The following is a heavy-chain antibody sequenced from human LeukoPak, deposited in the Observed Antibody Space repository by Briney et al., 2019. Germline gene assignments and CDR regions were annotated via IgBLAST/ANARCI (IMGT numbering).Heavy chain of an antibody. D-gene: IGHD5-12*01. J-gene: IGHJ5*02. CDR1: GGSIGRENYW. CDR2: IFHTGRT. V-gene: IGHV4-39*07. Sequence: PSETLSLTCDVPGGSIGRENYWWGWLPQPPGKGLEWIGSIFHTGRTVYNPSYESRLTISMDSSKNEFFLRLNSVPAADTAVYFCARDGGYPTTDEGFDPWGLGTLVTVSS. CDR3: ARDGGYPTTDEGFDP.